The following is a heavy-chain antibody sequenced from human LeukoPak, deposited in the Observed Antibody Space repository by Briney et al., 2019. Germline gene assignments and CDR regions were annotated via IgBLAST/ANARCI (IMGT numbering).Heavy chain of an antibody. CDR3: AKARGSSSSTSFDY. CDR2: ISGSGGST. CDR1: GFTFSNYA. Sequence: GGSLRLSCAASGFTFSNYAMSWVRQAPGKGLEWVSAISGSGGSTYYADSVKGRFTISRDNSKNTLYLQMNSLRAEDTAVYYCAKARGSSSSTSFDYWGQGTLVTVSS. V-gene: IGHV3-23*01. J-gene: IGHJ4*02. D-gene: IGHD6-6*01.